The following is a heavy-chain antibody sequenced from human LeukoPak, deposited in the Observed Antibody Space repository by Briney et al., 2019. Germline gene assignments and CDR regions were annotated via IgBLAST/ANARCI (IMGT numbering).Heavy chain of an antibody. J-gene: IGHJ4*02. CDR3: ARLSYGIYGNYFFDQ. Sequence: PSETLSLTCTVSGGSISDSSYYWGWIRQPPGKGPERLGTVHYSGTTYYNSSLKSRVILSVDASKNQFSLMVSSVTAADTAVYYCARLSYGIYGNYFFDQWGQGTLVAVSS. CDR1: GGSISDSSYY. V-gene: IGHV4-39*01. CDR2: VHYSGTT. D-gene: IGHD4-17*01.